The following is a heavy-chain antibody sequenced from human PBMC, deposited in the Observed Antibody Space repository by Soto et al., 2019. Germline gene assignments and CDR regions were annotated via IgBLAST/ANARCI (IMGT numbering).Heavy chain of an antibody. Sequence: GCRRVRNKKPPGKGLEWIGSIYYSGSTYYNPSLKSRVTISVDTSKNQFSLKLSSVTAADTAVYYCARVGGFGATIIAYWRQGTLVTVSS. CDR3: ARVGGFGATIIAY. CDR2: IYYSGST. J-gene: IGHJ4*02. V-gene: IGHV4-38-2*02. CDR1: GCR. D-gene: IGHD3-10*01.